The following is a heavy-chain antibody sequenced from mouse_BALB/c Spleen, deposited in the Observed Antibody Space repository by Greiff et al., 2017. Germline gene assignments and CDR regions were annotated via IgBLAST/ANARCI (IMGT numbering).Heavy chain of an antibody. D-gene: IGHD1-1*01. J-gene: IGHJ1*01. V-gene: IGHV5-6*01. CDR3: ARQGYYGSSYGWYFDV. Sequence: EVKVVESGGDLVKPGGSLKLSCAASGFTFSSYGMSWVRQTPDKRLEWVATISSGGSYTYYPDSVKGRFTISRDNAKNTLYLQMSSLKSEDTAMYYCARQGYYGSSYGWYFDVWGAGTTVTVSS. CDR2: ISSGGSYT. CDR1: GFTFSSYG.